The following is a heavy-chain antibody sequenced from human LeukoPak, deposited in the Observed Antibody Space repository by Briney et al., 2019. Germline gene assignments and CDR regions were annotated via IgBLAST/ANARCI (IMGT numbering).Heavy chain of an antibody. Sequence: SETLSLTCTVSGYSISSGYYWGWFRQPPGKGLEWIGSIYHSGSTYYNPSLKSRVTISVDTSKNQFSLKLSSVTAADTAVYYCARVSYYYGSGTLSAYYFDYWGQGTLVTVSS. CDR1: GYSISSGYY. D-gene: IGHD3-10*01. CDR2: IYHSGST. J-gene: IGHJ4*02. V-gene: IGHV4-38-2*02. CDR3: ARVSYYYGSGTLSAYYFDY.